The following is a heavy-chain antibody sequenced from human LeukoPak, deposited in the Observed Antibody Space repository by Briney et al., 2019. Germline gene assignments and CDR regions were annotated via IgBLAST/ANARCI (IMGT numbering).Heavy chain of an antibody. CDR2: ISGSGGRT. J-gene: IGHJ2*01. V-gene: IGHV3-23*01. CDR1: GFTFTSYA. CDR3: AKDREDSAMISGVFDL. D-gene: IGHD5-18*01. Sequence: GGSLRLSYTASGFTFTSYATTWVRQAPGKGLEWVSGISGSGGRTYNADSVEGRFTISRDNSKNTVSLQLSSLRVEDTAVYFCAKDREDSAMISGVFDLWGRGTLVTVSS.